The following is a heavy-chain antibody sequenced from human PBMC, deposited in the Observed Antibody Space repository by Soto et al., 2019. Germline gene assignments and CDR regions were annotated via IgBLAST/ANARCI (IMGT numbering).Heavy chain of an antibody. CDR1: GGSISSGGYS. D-gene: IGHD2-2*02. J-gene: IGHJ3*02. Sequence: PSETLSLTCAVSGGSISSGGYSWSWIRQPPGKGLEWIGYIYHSGSTYYNPSLKSRVTISVDRSKNQFSLKLSSVTAADTAVYYCAREGLYRDAFDIWGQGTMVTVSS. CDR3: AREGLYRDAFDI. V-gene: IGHV4-30-2*01. CDR2: IYHSGST.